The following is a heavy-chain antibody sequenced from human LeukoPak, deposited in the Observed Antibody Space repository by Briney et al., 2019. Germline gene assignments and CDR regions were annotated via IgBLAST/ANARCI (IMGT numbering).Heavy chain of an antibody. CDR1: GFTFITYG. D-gene: IGHD2-2*01. V-gene: IGHV1-18*01. CDR2: ISGDNGNT. CDR3: AGVVSVRESDF. J-gene: IGHJ4*02. Sequence: ASVKVSCKTSGFTFITYGISWVRQAPGQGLEWMGWISGDNGNTNYAQKFQGRVTVTTDTSTTTSYMELRSLRSDDTAVYYCAGVVSVRESDFWGQGTLVTVSS.